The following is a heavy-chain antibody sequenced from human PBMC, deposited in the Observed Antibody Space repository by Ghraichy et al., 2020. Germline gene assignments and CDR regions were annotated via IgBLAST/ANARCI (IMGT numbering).Heavy chain of an antibody. D-gene: IGHD1-26*01. CDR1: GFTFSSYA. Sequence: GGSLRLSREASGFTFSSYAIHWVRQAPGKGLEWVAVVSYEGSTTFYADSVRGRFTITRDNPKNTVSLQMNGLRIEDTAMYYCAKVGVVGATRSEAFDIWGQGTMVTVSS. CDR3: AKVGVVGATRSEAFDI. CDR2: VSYEGSTT. J-gene: IGHJ3*02. V-gene: IGHV3-30*14.